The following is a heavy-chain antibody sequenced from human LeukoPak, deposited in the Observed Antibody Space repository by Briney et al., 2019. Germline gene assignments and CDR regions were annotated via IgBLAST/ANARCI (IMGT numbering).Heavy chain of an antibody. J-gene: IGHJ3*02. CDR3: ARDLRACFYGSANAFDI. D-gene: IGHD3-10*01. CDR2: IDSGSINT. CDR1: GFTFSNYV. Sequence: GGSLRLSCAAPGFTFSNYVMTWVRQAPGKGLEWVSTIDSGSINTFYADSVKGRFTISRDNSKNTLYLQMNSLRAEDTALYFCARDLRACFYGSANAFDIWGQGTMVTVSS. V-gene: IGHV3-23*01.